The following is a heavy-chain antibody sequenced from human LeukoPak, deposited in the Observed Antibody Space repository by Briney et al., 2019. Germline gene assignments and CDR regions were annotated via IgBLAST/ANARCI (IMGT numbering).Heavy chain of an antibody. V-gene: IGHV4-59*08. D-gene: IGHD2-15*01. J-gene: IGHJ6*03. CDR1: GVSISSYS. Sequence: SETLSLTCIVSGVSISSYSWNWIRQSPGKGLEWVGYFSNRGTTSYNPSPNSRVAISVDTSKNQFSLKLSSVTAADTAVYYCARHVGYYYYYYMDVWGKGTTVTVSS. CDR2: FSNRGTT. CDR3: ARHVGYYYYYYMDV.